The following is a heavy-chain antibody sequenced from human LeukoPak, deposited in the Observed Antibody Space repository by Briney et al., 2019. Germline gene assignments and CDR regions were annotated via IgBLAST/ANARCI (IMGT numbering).Heavy chain of an antibody. CDR2: MKQDGSER. Sequence: GGSLRLSCAASGFTFSNWMNWVRQAPGKGLEWVANMKQDGSERYYVDSVKGRFTISRDNAKNSLYLQMNSLRAEDTAVYYCARDPRGVTTTADDYWGQGTLVTVSS. CDR1: GFTFSNW. D-gene: IGHD4-17*01. V-gene: IGHV3-7*01. CDR3: ARDPRGVTTTADDY. J-gene: IGHJ4*02.